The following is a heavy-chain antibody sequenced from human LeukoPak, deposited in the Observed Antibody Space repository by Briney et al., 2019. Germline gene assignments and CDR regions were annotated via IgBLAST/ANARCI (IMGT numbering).Heavy chain of an antibody. J-gene: IGHJ6*02. CDR3: AKDRGIVVVPAAKRHYYYGMDV. CDR1: GFTFDDYA. D-gene: IGHD2-2*01. CDR2: ISWNSGSI. Sequence: GGSLRLSCAASGFTFDDYAMHWVRQAPGKGLEWVSGISWNSGSIGYADSVKGRFTISRDNAKNSLYLQMNSLRAEDTALYYCAKDRGIVVVPAAKRHYYYGMDVWGQGTTVTVSS. V-gene: IGHV3-9*01.